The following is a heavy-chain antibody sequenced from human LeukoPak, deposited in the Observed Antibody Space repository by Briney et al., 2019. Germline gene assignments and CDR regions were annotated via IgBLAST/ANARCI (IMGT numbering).Heavy chain of an antibody. CDR1: GGTFSSYA. J-gene: IGHJ4*02. D-gene: IGHD6-6*01. CDR3: TRDRRIATLGD. V-gene: IGHV1-69*05. Sequence: GASVKVSCKASGGTFSSYAISWVRQAPGQGLEWMGGIIPIFGTANYAQKFQDRVNITRDTSASTAYMELSSLRSEDTAVYYCTRDRRIATLGDWGQGTLVTVSS. CDR2: IIPIFGTA.